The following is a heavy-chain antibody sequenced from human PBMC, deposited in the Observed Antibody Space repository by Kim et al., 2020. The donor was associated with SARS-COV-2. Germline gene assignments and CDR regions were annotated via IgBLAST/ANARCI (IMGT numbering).Heavy chain of an antibody. Sequence: TYYHPSLKSRVTISVDTSKNQFSLRLSSVTAADTAVYYCAREYSSSSADYWGQGTLVTVSS. J-gene: IGHJ4*02. CDR2: T. CDR3: AREYSSSSADY. D-gene: IGHD6-6*01. V-gene: IGHV4-39*02.